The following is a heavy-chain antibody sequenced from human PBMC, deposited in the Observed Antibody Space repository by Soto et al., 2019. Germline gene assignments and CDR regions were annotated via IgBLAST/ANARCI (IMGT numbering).Heavy chain of an antibody. CDR2: ISYDGSNK. J-gene: IGHJ6*02. CDR3: AREWLWFGELWVRYGMDV. CDR1: GFTFSSYA. Sequence: GGSLRLSCAASGFTFSSYAMHWVRQAPGKGLEWVAVISYDGSNKYYADSVKGRFTISRDNSKNTLYLQMNSLRAEDTAVYYCAREWLWFGELWVRYGMDVWGQGTTVTVSS. V-gene: IGHV3-30-3*01. D-gene: IGHD3-10*01.